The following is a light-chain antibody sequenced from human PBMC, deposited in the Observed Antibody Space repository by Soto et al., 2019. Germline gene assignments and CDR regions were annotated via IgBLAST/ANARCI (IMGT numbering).Light chain of an antibody. CDR1: QRVGSF. CDR2: DAS. CDR3: QHRNNWLGT. V-gene: IGKV3-11*01. Sequence: PGERATLSCRASQRVGSFLAWYQQKSGQAPRLLIYDASNRAPGIPARFSGSGSGTDFTLTISSLEPEDFAVYYCQHRNNWLGTFGPGTKVDIK. J-gene: IGKJ3*01.